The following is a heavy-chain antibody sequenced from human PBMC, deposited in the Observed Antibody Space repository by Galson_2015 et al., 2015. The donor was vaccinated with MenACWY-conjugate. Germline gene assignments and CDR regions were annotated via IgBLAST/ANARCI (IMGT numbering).Heavy chain of an antibody. CDR1: GFTFSSYA. CDR2: ITGSGDKT. CDR3: ARESGNWNFFFDH. D-gene: IGHD1-20*01. V-gene: IGHV3-23*01. J-gene: IGHJ4*02. Sequence: SLRLSCAASGFTFSSYAMTWVRQTPGKGLEWVSVITGSGDKTYSAASVKGLFTISRDNSRSTRYLEVSYLRAENTAVYYCARESGNWNFFFDHWGQRALVISSS.